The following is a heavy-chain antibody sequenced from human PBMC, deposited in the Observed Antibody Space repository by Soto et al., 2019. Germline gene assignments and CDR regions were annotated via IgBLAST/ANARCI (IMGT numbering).Heavy chain of an antibody. J-gene: IGHJ3*02. V-gene: IGHV3-23*01. D-gene: IGHD3-22*01. CDR3: AKDIKKGAYYYDSSGEPDAFDI. CDR1: GFTFSSYA. Sequence: GGSLRLSCAASGFTFSSYAMSWVRQAPGKGLEWVSAISGSGGSTYYADSVKGRFTISRDNSKNTLYLQMNSLRAEDTAVYYCAKDIKKGAYYYDSSGEPDAFDIWGQGTMVTVSS. CDR2: ISGSGGST.